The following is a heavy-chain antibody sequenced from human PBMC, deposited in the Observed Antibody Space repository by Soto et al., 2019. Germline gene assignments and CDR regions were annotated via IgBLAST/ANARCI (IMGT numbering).Heavy chain of an antibody. CDR2: IVVGSGNT. CDR3: AADLSGSVYNWFDP. CDR1: GFTFTSSA. J-gene: IGHJ5*02. Sequence: SVKVSCKASGFTFTSSAVQWVRQARGQRLEWIGWIVVGSGNTNYAQKFQERVTITRDMSTSTAYMELSSLRSEDTAVYYCAADLSGSVYNWFDPWGQGTLVTV. V-gene: IGHV1-58*01. D-gene: IGHD3-10*01.